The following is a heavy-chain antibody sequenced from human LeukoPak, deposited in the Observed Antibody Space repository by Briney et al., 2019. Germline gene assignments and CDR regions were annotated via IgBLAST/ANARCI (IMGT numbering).Heavy chain of an antibody. V-gene: IGHV4-59*01. Sequence: SETLSLTCTVSGDSINSDYWNWLRQPPGKGLEWIGYIYHTGSTNYNPSLRSRVTISVDTSKKHFSPKLTSVTAADTAIYYCARVGGKTTINNAAFEIWGQGTMVTVSS. CDR3: ARVGGKTTINNAAFEI. CDR1: GDSINSDY. D-gene: IGHD5-24*01. CDR2: IYHTGST. J-gene: IGHJ3*02.